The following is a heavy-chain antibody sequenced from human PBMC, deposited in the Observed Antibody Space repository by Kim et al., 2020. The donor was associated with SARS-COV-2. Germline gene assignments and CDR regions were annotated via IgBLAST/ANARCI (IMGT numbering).Heavy chain of an antibody. V-gene: IGHV3-23*01. Sequence: GGSLRLSCTASGFAFSSYAMSWVRQATGKGLEWVSGISGSGASTYYADSVKGRFTIFRDNSENTLSLQMDSLRVEDMAVYYCAKDVSSGSGSYKFDSWGQGTLVTVSS. J-gene: IGHJ4*02. D-gene: IGHD3-10*01. CDR3: AKDVSSGSGSYKFDS. CDR1: GFAFSSYA. CDR2: ISGSGAST.